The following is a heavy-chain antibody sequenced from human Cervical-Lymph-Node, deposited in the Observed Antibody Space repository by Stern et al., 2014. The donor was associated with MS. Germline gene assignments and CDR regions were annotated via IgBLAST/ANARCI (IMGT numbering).Heavy chain of an antibody. CDR1: GFTFSSYG. Sequence: QVQLVQSGGGVVQPGRSLRLSCAASGFTFSSYGLHWVRQAPGKGLEWVAVIWDDGSKEYYADSVKGRFTISRDNSKNTLYLLMNSLRAEDTAVYYCARESGNTAEYFHHWGQGTLVTVSS. CDR2: IWDDGSKE. V-gene: IGHV3-33*01. J-gene: IGHJ1*01. D-gene: IGHD4-23*01. CDR3: ARESGNTAEYFHH.